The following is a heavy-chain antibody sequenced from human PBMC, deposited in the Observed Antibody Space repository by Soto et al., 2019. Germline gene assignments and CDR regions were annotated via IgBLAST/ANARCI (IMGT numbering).Heavy chain of an antibody. D-gene: IGHD2-2*01. CDR2: ISGSGGST. Sequence: GGSLRLSCAASGFTFSSYAMSWVRQAPGKGLEWVSGISGSGGSTYYADSVKGRFTISRDNSKNTLYLQMNSLRAEDTAVYYCAKDGGNIVVVPAAMSTRHYYMDVWGKGTTVTVSS. V-gene: IGHV3-23*01. J-gene: IGHJ6*03. CDR3: AKDGGNIVVVPAAMSTRHYYMDV. CDR1: GFTFSSYA.